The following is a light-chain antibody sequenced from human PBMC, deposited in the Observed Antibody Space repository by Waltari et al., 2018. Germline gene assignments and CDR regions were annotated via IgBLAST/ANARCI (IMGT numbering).Light chain of an antibody. J-gene: IGKJ1*01. Sequence: SCRASQSVSRALAWYQQKHGQAPRLLIYDASTRATGIPDRFSGSGSGTDFSLTISRLEPEDFAVYYCQKYVRLPATFGQGTKVEIK. CDR3: QKYVRLPAT. CDR1: QSVSRA. CDR2: DAS. V-gene: IGKV3-20*01.